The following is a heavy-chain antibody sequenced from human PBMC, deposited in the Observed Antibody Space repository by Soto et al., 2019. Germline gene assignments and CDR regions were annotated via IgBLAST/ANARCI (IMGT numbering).Heavy chain of an antibody. CDR1: GFTFSSYA. V-gene: IGHV3-23*01. Sequence: EVQLLESGGGLVQPGGSLRLSCAASGFTFSSYAMSWVRQAPGKGLEWVSAISGSGGSTYYADSVKGRFTISRDNSKNTLYLQMNSLRAEDTAVYYCARDVDYYGSGSPYYFDYWGQGTLVTVSS. CDR3: ARDVDYYGSGSPYYFDY. J-gene: IGHJ4*02. D-gene: IGHD3-10*01. CDR2: ISGSGGST.